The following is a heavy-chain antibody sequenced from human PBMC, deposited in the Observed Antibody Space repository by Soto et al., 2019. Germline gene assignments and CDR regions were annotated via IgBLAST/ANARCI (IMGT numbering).Heavy chain of an antibody. CDR3: VTPGFCSVGSCSNGPDY. D-gene: IGHD2-15*01. V-gene: IGHV5-51*01. Sequence: PGESLKISCKGSGYSFSSQWIGWVRQIPGRGLEWMGIIYPGDSDTIYSPSFQGQVTFSVDKSISTAYLQWSSLKASDTAMYFFVTPGFCSVGSCSNGPDYWGQGNLVTVSS. CDR2: IYPGDSDT. J-gene: IGHJ4*02. CDR1: GYSFSSQW.